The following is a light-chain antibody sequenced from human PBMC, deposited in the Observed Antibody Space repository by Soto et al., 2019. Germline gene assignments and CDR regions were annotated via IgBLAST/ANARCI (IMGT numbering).Light chain of an antibody. J-gene: IGKJ3*01. Sequence: DLQMTQSPSSLSSSIGDRVTITCRASQGISNSLAWYQQKTGKGPSLLIYDESTLQSGVPSRFSGSGSGTDLNLTINSLQPEDVATYYCQQYKSAPYTXGPGTKVDIK. CDR2: DES. CDR3: QQYKSAPYT. V-gene: IGKV1-27*01. CDR1: QGISNS.